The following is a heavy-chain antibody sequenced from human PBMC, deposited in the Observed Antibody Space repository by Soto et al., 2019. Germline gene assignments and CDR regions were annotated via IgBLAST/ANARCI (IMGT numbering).Heavy chain of an antibody. CDR2: ISAYNGNT. D-gene: IGHD2-2*01. CDR3: ARDDCRSTSCLYGMDV. J-gene: IGHJ6*02. CDR1: CYTFTSYG. Sequence: SVEVSCKASCYTFTSYGISWVRQAPGQGLEWMGWISAYNGNTNYAQKLQGRVTMTTDTSTSTAYMELRSLRSDDTAVYYCARDDCRSTSCLYGMDVWGQGTTVTVSS. V-gene: IGHV1-18*04.